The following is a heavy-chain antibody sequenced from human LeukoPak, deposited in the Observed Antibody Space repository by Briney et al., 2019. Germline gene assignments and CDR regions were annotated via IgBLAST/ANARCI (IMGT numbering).Heavy chain of an antibody. CDR3: ARANLSGTSMDV. V-gene: IGHV3-13*01. Sequence: GGSLRLSCAASGFTFSSYDMHWVRQATGKGLEWVSAIGTAGDTYYPGSVKGRFTISRENAKNSLYLQMNSLRAGDTAVYYCARANLSGTSMDVWGQGTTVTVSS. CDR1: GFTFSSYD. CDR2: IGTAGDT. D-gene: IGHD1-1*01. J-gene: IGHJ6*02.